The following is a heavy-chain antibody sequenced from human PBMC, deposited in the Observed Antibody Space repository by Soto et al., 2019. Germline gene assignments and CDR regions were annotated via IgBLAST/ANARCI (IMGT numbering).Heavy chain of an antibody. CDR3: ARSETGYSRFDY. Sequence: QVQLVQSGAEVKNPGASVKVSCRASGYTFTGNAIHWIRQAPGQRLEWIGKIDPGNGNTKYSQNFQGRVTITRDTSASAAYMELNTLGSEDTSIYYCARSETGYSRFDYWGQGTRVTVSS. J-gene: IGHJ4*02. CDR2: IDPGNGNT. CDR1: GYTFTGNA. D-gene: IGHD3-9*01. V-gene: IGHV1-3*01.